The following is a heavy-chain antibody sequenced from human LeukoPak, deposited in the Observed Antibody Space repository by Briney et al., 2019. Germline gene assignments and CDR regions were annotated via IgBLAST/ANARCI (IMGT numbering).Heavy chain of an antibody. D-gene: IGHD3-16*01. CDR1: GFTFSTHG. Sequence: GGSLRLSCAASGFTFSTHGIHWVRQAPGKGLEWVAAIWYDESNMFYADSVKGRFTISRDNSKNTPYLQLNSLRAEDTAVYYCARGRDYVGMDVWGQGTTVIASS. J-gene: IGHJ6*02. V-gene: IGHV3-33*01. CDR2: IWYDESNM. CDR3: ARGRDYVGMDV.